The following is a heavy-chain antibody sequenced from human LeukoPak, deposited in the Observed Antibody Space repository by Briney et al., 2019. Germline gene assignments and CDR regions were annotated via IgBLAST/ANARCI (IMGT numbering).Heavy chain of an antibody. CDR1: GYTFTGYY. CDR2: INRNRGVT. CDR3: ARDSRGFSVDP. J-gene: IGHJ5*02. D-gene: IGHD2-15*01. Sequence: ASVKLSCKASGYTFTGYYMHWVRQAPGQGLEWMGWINRNRGVTNYAQKFQGRVTMTRYTSIRTAYMELSRLTSDDTAVYYCARDSRGFSVDPWGQGTLVTVSS. V-gene: IGHV1-2*02.